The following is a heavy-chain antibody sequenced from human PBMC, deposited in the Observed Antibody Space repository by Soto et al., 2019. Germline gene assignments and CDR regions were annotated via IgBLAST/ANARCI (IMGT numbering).Heavy chain of an antibody. V-gene: IGHV4-39*01. D-gene: IGHD2-8*02. CDR3: ARQGRPGYCTGGNCYPTFDV. Sequence: TSETLSLTCTVSGGSISSSAYYWGWIRQSPGKGLEWIGSVYYTGITDYKSSLESRISISADTSRNQLSLRLNSMTAADTGIYFCARQGRPGYCTGGNCYPTFDVWGQGTLVTVSS. J-gene: IGHJ3*01. CDR1: GGSISSSAYY. CDR2: VYYTGIT.